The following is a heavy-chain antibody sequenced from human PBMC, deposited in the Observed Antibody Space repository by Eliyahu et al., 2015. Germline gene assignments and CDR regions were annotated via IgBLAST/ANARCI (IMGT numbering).Heavy chain of an antibody. CDR1: GFSXSTSGRX. CDR2: IDWDDDK. J-gene: IGHJ6*02. V-gene: IGHV2-70*01. Sequence: QVTLRESGPALVKPTQTLTLTCTFSGFSXSTSGRXVSWIRQPPRKALEWLALIDWDDDKYYSTSLKTRLTISKDTSKNQVVLTMTNMDPVDTATYYCARNRVWFGERDGMDVWGQGTTVTVSS. D-gene: IGHD3-10*01. CDR3: ARNRVWFGERDGMDV.